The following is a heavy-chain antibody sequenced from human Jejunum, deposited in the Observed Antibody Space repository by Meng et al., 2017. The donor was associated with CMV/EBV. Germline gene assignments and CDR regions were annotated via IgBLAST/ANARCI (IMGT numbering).Heavy chain of an antibody. CDR3: VPTSASSGFGY. D-gene: IGHD6-6*01. CDR1: GLTVSRFA. Sequence: SCAASGLTVSRFAMNWVRQAPGKGLEWVSSISGFATNSYYVESVKGRFTISRDNSKNTLYLQMNSLSVEDTAVYYCVPTSASSGFGYWGQGTLVTVSS. J-gene: IGHJ4*02. CDR2: ISGFATNS. V-gene: IGHV3-23*01.